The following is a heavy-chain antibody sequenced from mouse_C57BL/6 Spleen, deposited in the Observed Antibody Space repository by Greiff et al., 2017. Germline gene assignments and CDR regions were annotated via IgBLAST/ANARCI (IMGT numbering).Heavy chain of an antibody. CDR2: IAPNSGGT. CDR3: ARGITTVVATGAMDY. J-gene: IGHJ4*01. D-gene: IGHD1-1*01. CDR1: GYTFTSSW. Sequence: QVQLQQPGAELVTPGASVQLSCKASGYTFTSSWLHWVKHWPGRGLEWIGRIAPNSGGTKYNEKFKSKATLTVDKPSSTAYMQLSSLTSEDSAVYYCARGITTVVATGAMDYWGQGTSVTVSS. V-gene: IGHV1-72*01.